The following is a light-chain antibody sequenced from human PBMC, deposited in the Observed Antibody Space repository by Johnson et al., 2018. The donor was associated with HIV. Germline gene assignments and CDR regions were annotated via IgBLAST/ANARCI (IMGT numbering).Light chain of an antibody. CDR1: SSNIGNNY. Sequence: QSVLTQPPSVSAAPGQKVTISCSGSSSNIGNNYVSWYQQLPGTAPKFFIYENDKRPSGIPDRFSGSKSGTSATLGITGLQTGDEADYYCGTWDSSLSSFVFESWTSLTVL. V-gene: IGLV1-51*02. J-gene: IGLJ1*01. CDR2: END. CDR3: GTWDSSLSSFV.